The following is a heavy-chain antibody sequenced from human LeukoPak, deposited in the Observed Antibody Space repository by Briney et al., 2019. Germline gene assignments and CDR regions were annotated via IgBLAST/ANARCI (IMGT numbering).Heavy chain of an antibody. CDR1: GFTFSSYE. CDR3: ASSAALYCGGDCYTNFDY. D-gene: IGHD2-21*02. CDR2: ISSSGSTI. J-gene: IGHJ4*02. V-gene: IGHV3-48*03. Sequence: PGGSLRLSCAASGFTFSSYEMNWVRQAPGKGLEWVSYISSSGSTIYYADSVKGRFTISRDSAKNSLYLQMNSLRAEDTAVYYCASSAALYCGGDCYTNFDYWGQGTLVTVSS.